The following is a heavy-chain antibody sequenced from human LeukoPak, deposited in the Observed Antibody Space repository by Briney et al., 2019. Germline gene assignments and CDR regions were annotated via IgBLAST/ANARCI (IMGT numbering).Heavy chain of an antibody. CDR3: ARQGYTYYYDSSGYYPFDY. CDR2: IYYSGST. J-gene: IGHJ4*02. CDR1: GGSISSSSYY. V-gene: IGHV4-39*01. Sequence: PSETLSLTCTVSGGSISSSSYYWGWIRQPPGKGLEWIGSIYYSGSTYYNPSLKSRVTISVDTSKNQFSLKLSSVTAADTAVYYCARQGYTYYYDSSGYYPFDYWGQGTLVTASS. D-gene: IGHD3-22*01.